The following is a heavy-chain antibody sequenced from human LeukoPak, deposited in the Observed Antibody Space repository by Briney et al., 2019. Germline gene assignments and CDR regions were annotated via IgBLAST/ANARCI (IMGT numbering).Heavy chain of an antibody. CDR1: GGTFSSYT. CDR2: IIPILGIA. J-gene: IGHJ4*02. Sequence: GSSVKVSCKASGGTFSSYTISWVRQAPGRGLEWMGRIIPILGIANYAQKFQGRVTITADKSTSTAYMELSSLRSEDTAVYYCARGGKYCSSTSCYNYWGQGTLVTVSS. D-gene: IGHD2-2*02. V-gene: IGHV1-69*02. CDR3: ARGGKYCSSTSCYNY.